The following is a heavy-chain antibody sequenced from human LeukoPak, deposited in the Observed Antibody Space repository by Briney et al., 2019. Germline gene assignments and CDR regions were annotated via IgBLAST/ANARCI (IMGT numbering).Heavy chain of an antibody. Sequence: GGSLRLSCAASGFTFSSYSMNWVRQAPGKGLEWVSSISSSSSYIYYADSVKGRFTISRDNAKNSLYLQMNSLRAEDTAVYYCARDLYDFWSGYSRNGAFDIWGQGTMVTVSS. CDR1: GFTFSSYS. D-gene: IGHD3-3*01. CDR3: ARDLYDFWSGYSRNGAFDI. V-gene: IGHV3-21*01. J-gene: IGHJ3*02. CDR2: ISSSSSYI.